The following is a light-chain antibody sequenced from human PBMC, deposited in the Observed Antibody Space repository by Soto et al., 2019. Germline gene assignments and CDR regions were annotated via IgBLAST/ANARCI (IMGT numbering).Light chain of an antibody. CDR2: SAS. Sequence: DIHITQPPSSLSASVGDRVAITCRASQPINDYLNWYRQAPGKAPTLLIYSASSLRSGVPSRFSGRGYGTNFTLIISSLQPEDFATYYCQQTYTTPPETFGPGTKVDIK. J-gene: IGKJ3*01. V-gene: IGKV1-39*01. CDR3: QQTYTTPPET. CDR1: QPINDY.